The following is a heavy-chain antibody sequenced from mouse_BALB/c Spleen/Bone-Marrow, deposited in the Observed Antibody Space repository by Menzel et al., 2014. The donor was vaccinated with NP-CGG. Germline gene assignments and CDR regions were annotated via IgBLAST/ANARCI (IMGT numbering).Heavy chain of an antibody. D-gene: IGHD2-12*01. J-gene: IGHJ2*01. Sequence: VQLQQSGAELVKPGASVKLSCTASGFNIKDTYMHWVKQRPEQGLEWIGRIDPANDNTKYDPKFQGKATITADTSSNTAYLQLGSLTSEDTAVYYCALYYYSYYFDSWGQGTTLTVSS. V-gene: IGHV14-3*02. CDR2: IDPANDNT. CDR3: ALYYYSYYFDS. CDR1: GFNIKDTY.